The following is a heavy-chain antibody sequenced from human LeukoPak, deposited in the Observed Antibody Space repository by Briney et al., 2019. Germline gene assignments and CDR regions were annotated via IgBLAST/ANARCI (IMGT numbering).Heavy chain of an antibody. V-gene: IGHV3-30*02. J-gene: IGHJ6*02. Sequence: GGSLRLSCAVSGFTFRSYGMHWVRQAPGKGLEWVAFIRNDGSGQYYPDSVRGRFTISRDNSKNTLYLQMNSLRAEDTAVYYCARDYYGSGSSLYYGMDVWGQGTTVTVSS. D-gene: IGHD3-10*01. CDR1: GFTFRSYG. CDR2: IRNDGSGQ. CDR3: ARDYYGSGSSLYYGMDV.